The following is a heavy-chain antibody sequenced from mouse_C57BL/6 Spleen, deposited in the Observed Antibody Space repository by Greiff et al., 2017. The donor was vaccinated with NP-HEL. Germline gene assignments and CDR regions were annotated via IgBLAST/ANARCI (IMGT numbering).Heavy chain of an antibody. CDR1: GYTFTDYE. V-gene: IGHV1-15*01. Sequence: VHLVESGAELVRPGASVTLSCKASGYTFTDYEMHWVKQTPVHGLEWIGAIDPETGGTAYNQKFKGKAILTADKSSSTAYMELRSLTSEDSAVYYCTRGGITTYYFDYWGQGTTLTVSS. CDR2: IDPETGGT. J-gene: IGHJ2*01. CDR3: TRGGITTYYFDY. D-gene: IGHD1-1*01.